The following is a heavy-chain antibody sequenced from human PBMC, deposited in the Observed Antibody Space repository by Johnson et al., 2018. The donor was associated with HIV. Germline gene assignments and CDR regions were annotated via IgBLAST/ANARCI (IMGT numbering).Heavy chain of an antibody. D-gene: IGHD6-13*01. J-gene: IGHJ3*02. Sequence: VQLVESGGGLVQPGGSLRLSCAASGFTFNTYWMSWVRQAPGKGLEWVANIKQDGTEKYYVDSVKGRFTISRDNAKNSLYLQMNSLGAEDTAVYYCARYIAAAGFSDAFDIWGQGTMVTVSS. CDR3: ARYIAAAGFSDAFDI. V-gene: IGHV3-7*05. CDR2: IKQDGTEK. CDR1: GFTFNTYW.